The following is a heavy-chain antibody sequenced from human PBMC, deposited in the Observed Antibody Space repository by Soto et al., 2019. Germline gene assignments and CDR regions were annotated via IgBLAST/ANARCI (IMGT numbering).Heavy chain of an antibody. D-gene: IGHD3-22*01. CDR3: ARGLDYYDSNGRYGYY. CDR1: GYTFTGYY. V-gene: IGHV1-2*02. CDR2: INPNSGGT. Sequence: QVQLVQSGAEVKKPGASVKVSCKASGYTFTGYYIHWVRQAPGQGLEWRGWINPNSGGTNYAQKFQGSVTMTRDTSISTAYMELSRLRSDDTAVDYWARGLDYYDSNGRYGYYWGQGTMVTVSS. J-gene: IGHJ4*02.